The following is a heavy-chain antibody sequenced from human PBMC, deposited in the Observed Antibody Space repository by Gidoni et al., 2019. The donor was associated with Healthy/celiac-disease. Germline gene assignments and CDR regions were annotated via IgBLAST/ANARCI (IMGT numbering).Heavy chain of an antibody. CDR2: INHSGST. CDR3: ARLPAIWTPTDYYYYMDV. V-gene: IGHV4-34*01. Sequence: QVQLQQWGAGLLKPSETLSLTCAVYGGSFSGYYWSWIRQPPGKGLEWIGEINHSGSTNYNPSLKSRVTISVDTSKNQFSLKLSSVTAADTAVYYCARLPAIWTPTDYYYYMDVWGKGTTVTVSS. CDR1: GGSFSGYY. J-gene: IGHJ6*03. D-gene: IGHD3-9*01.